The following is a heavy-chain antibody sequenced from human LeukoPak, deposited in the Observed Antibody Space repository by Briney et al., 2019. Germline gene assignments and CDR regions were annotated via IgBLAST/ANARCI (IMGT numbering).Heavy chain of an antibody. CDR3: ATDGTYYDFWSGTV. CDR1: GFTFSSYA. Sequence: GSLRLSCAASGFTFSSYAMSWVRQAPGKGLEWVSAISGSGGSTYYADSVKGRFTISRDNSKNTLYLQMNSLRAEDTAVYYCATDGTYYDFWSGTVWGQGTLVTVSS. D-gene: IGHD3-3*01. J-gene: IGHJ4*02. V-gene: IGHV3-23*01. CDR2: ISGSGGST.